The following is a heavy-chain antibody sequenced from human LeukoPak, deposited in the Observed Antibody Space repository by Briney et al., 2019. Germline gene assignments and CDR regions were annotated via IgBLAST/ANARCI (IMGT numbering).Heavy chain of an antibody. CDR3: VRVLTPSRDDQIFDY. Sequence: GGSLRLSCAVSGFTVSGNYMSWVRQAPGKGLEWVSLIYSGGTTYYADSVKGRFTISRDNAKNSLFLQMNSLRAEDTAVYYCVRVLTPSRDDQIFDYWGQGTLVAVSS. D-gene: IGHD5-24*01. CDR2: IYSGGTT. CDR1: GFTVSGNY. V-gene: IGHV3-53*01. J-gene: IGHJ4*02.